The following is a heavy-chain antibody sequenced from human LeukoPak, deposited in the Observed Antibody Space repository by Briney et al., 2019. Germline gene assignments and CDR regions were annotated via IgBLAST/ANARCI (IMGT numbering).Heavy chain of an antibody. J-gene: IGHJ3*02. CDR1: GFTFRTSW. CDR2: INSDGGNT. CDR3: AKEAGDSSSWGAFDI. Sequence: PGGSLRLSCSASGFTFRTSWMHWVRQGPGKGLLWVAHINSDGGNTAYADSVKGRFTISRDNAKSTLYLQMNSLRAEDTAVYYCAKEAGDSSSWGAFDIWGQGTMVTVSS. V-gene: IGHV3-74*01. D-gene: IGHD6-13*01.